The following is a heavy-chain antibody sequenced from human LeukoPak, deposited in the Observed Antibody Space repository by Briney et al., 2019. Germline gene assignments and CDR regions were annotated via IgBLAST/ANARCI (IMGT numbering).Heavy chain of an antibody. CDR1: GLTFSRYA. CDR2: ISESGSGT. Sequence: GGSLRLSCAVSGLTFSRYAMSWVRQAPGKGLEWVSAISESGSGTYYADSVKGRFTISRDNSKDTLSLQMNSLRAEDTAVYYCTRGLYQLPFHYDSSGYPLDYWGQGTLVTVSS. CDR3: TRGLYQLPFHYDSSGYPLDY. D-gene: IGHD3-22*01. J-gene: IGHJ4*02. V-gene: IGHV3-23*01.